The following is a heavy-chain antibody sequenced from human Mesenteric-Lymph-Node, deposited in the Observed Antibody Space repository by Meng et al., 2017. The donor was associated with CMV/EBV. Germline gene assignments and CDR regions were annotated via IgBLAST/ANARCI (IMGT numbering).Heavy chain of an antibody. CDR3: ASEYSSSWQYYFDY. J-gene: IGHJ4*02. D-gene: IGHD6-13*01. V-gene: IGHV3-74*01. CDR1: GFTFSTYW. Sequence: GGSLRLSCAASGFTFSTYWMHWVRQAPGKGLVWVSRINTDGSTTSYADSVKGRFSISRDNSKNTLYLQMNSLRAEDTAVYYCASEYSSSWQYYFDYWGQGTLVTVSS. CDR2: INTDGSTT.